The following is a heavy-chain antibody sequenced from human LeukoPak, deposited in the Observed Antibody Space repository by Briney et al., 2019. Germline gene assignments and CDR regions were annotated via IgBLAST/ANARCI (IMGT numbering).Heavy chain of an antibody. CDR1: GFIFASYA. V-gene: IGHV3-23*01. D-gene: IGHD6-13*01. Sequence: GGSLRLSCAASGFIFASYAMSWVRRPPGKGLEWVSTISGSGSNTYYADSVKGQFTISRDNSKNTLYLQMNSLRVEDAAVYYCAKVSSSSPAGMDVWGQGTTVTVSS. CDR3: AKVSSSSPAGMDV. J-gene: IGHJ6*02. CDR2: ISGSGSNT.